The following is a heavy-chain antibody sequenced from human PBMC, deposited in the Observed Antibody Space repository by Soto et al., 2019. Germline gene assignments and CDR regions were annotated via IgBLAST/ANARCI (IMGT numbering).Heavy chain of an antibody. Sequence: QVQLVESGGGVVQPGRSLRLSCAASGFSFSSYGMHWVRQAPGKGLEWVAVIWHDGSNRYYADSVKGRFTISRDDSRNTLSLQMNSLRAEDTAVYYCARGPRTGRGSNITGYFDYWGQGTLVTVSS. D-gene: IGHD3-10*01. CDR3: ARGPRTGRGSNITGYFDY. J-gene: IGHJ4*02. V-gene: IGHV3-33*01. CDR2: IWHDGSNR. CDR1: GFSFSSYG.